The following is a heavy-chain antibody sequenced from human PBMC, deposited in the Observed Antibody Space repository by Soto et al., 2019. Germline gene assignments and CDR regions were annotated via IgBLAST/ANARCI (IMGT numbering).Heavy chain of an antibody. V-gene: IGHV1-3*01. CDR2: INGGNGHT. J-gene: IGHJ4*02. D-gene: IGHD1-26*01. CDR3: AVLGVGAFRDFDY. Sequence: ASVKVSCKASGYTFSTYALHWVRQAPGQGLEWMGWINGGNGHTRYSQKFKDRVTISRDTPASTAYMELSGLRSDDTAVYYCAVLGVGAFRDFDYWGQGTLVTVSS. CDR1: GYTFSTYA.